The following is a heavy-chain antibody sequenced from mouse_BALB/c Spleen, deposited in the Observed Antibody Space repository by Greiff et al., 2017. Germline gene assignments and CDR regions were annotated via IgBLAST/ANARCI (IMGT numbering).Heavy chain of an antibody. CDR3: ARSGDYDEGFAY. V-gene: IGHV1-4*01. Sequence: QVQLKESGAELARPGASVKMSCKASGYTFTSYTMHWVKQRPGQGLEWIGYINPSTGYTEYNQKFKDKATLTADKSSSTAYMQLSSLTSEDSAVYYCARSGDYDEGFAYWGQGTLVTVSA. D-gene: IGHD2-4*01. CDR1: GYTFTSYT. CDR2: INPSTGYT. J-gene: IGHJ3*01.